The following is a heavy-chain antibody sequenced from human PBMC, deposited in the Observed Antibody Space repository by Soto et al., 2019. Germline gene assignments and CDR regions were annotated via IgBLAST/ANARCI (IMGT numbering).Heavy chain of an antibody. D-gene: IGHD3-9*01. CDR3: ARAGVLRYFDWLPAIEVKYGMDV. Sequence: GGSLRLSCAASGFTFSSYAMHWVRQAPGKGLEWVAVISYDGSNKYYADSVKGRFTISRDNSKNTLYLQMNSLRAEDTAVYYCARAGVLRYFDWLPAIEVKYGMDVWGQGTTVTVSS. CDR1: GFTFSSYA. CDR2: ISYDGSNK. V-gene: IGHV3-30-3*01. J-gene: IGHJ6*02.